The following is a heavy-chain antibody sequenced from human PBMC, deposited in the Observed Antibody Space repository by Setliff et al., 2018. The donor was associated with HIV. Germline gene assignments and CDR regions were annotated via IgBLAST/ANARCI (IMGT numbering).Heavy chain of an antibody. J-gene: IGHJ4*02. D-gene: IGHD2-15*01. V-gene: IGHV3-23*01. Sequence: GGSLRLSCAASGFSFSNYAMSWVRQAPGKGLEWISSVIRGGHNTFYADSVKGRFTISRDNSKDTLYLQMSGLTAEDTAIYYCAKTLVVVASPLDFWGQGTLVTVSS. CDR2: VIRGGHNT. CDR1: GFSFSNYA. CDR3: AKTLVVVASPLDF.